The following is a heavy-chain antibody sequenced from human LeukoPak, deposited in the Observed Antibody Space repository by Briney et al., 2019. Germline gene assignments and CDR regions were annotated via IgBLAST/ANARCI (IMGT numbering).Heavy chain of an antibody. J-gene: IGHJ5*02. D-gene: IGHD2-2*01. CDR1: GGSFSGYY. Sequence: PSETLSLTCAVYGGSFSGYYWSWIRQPPGKGLEWIGEINHSGSTNYNPSLKTRVTISVDTSKNQFSLKLSSVPAADTAVYYCARGGTLLGYCSSTSCWFSWFDPWGQGTLVTVSS. V-gene: IGHV4-34*01. CDR3: ARGGTLLGYCSSTSCWFSWFDP. CDR2: INHSGST.